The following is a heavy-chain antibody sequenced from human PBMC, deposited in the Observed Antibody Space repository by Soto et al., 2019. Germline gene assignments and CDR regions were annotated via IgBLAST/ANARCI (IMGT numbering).Heavy chain of an antibody. D-gene: IGHD1-26*01. V-gene: IGHV1-18*01. CDR2: ISAYNGNT. J-gene: IGHJ3*02. CDR1: GYTFTSYG. Sequence: GASVKVSCKASGYTFTSYGISWVRQAPGQGLEWMGWISAYNGNTNYAQKLQGRVTMTTDTSTSTAYMELRSLRSDDTAVYYCARAEGATTGLNDAFDIWGQGTMVTVSS. CDR3: ARAEGATTGLNDAFDI.